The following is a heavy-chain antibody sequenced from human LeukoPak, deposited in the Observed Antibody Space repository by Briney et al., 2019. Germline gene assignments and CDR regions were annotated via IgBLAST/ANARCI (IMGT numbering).Heavy chain of an antibody. D-gene: IGHD3-22*01. CDR3: ARSRRYYDSPRSPDAFDI. CDR2: ISSSSSYI. Sequence: PGGSLRLSCAASGFTFSSYSMTWVRQAPGKGLEWVSSISSSSSYIYYADSVKGRFTISRDNAKNSLYLQMNSLRAEDTAVYYCARSRRYYDSPRSPDAFDIWGQGTMVTVSS. CDR1: GFTFSSYS. V-gene: IGHV3-21*01. J-gene: IGHJ3*02.